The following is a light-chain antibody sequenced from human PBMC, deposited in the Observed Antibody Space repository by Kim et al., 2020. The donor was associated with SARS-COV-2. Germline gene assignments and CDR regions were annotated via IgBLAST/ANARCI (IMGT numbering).Light chain of an antibody. V-gene: IGKV3-20*01. CDR1: QSVSSSY. J-gene: IGKJ4*01. Sequence: EIVLTQSPGTLSLSPGERATLACRASQSVSSSYLAWYQQKPGQAPRLLIQGASSRATGIPDRVSGSGSGTEFTLTISRLDPEDFAVYYCQQYGRSPLTFGGRTKVDIK. CDR3: QQYGRSPLT. CDR2: GAS.